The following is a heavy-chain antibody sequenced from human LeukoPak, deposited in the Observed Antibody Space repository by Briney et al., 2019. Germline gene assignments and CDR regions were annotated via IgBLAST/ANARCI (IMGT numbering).Heavy chain of an antibody. CDR3: AKDKGAYSRANWFDP. CDR2: ISGSGGST. D-gene: IGHD4-11*01. V-gene: IGHV3-23*01. CDR1: GFTVSSNY. Sequence: GGSLRLTCAASGFTVSSNYMSWDRQAPGKGLEWVSAISGSGGSTYYADSVKGRFTISRDNSKNTLYLQMNSLRAEDTAVYYCAKDKGAYSRANWFDPWGQGTLVTVSS. J-gene: IGHJ5*02.